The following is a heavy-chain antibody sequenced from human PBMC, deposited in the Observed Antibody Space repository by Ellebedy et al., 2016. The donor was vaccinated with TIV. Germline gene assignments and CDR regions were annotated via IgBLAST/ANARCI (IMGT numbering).Heavy chain of an antibody. CDR2: SRDKANSYTT. CDR1: GFTVSDHY. D-gene: IGHD3-22*01. CDR3: CRVEGGGFYAY. V-gene: IGHV3-72*01. J-gene: IGHJ4*02. Sequence: GESLKISCAASGFTVSDHYMDWVRQPPGKGREWVGRSRDKANSYTTEYAASVKGRFTISRDDSQSSLYLQMNSLKTEDTTLYYCCRVEGGGFYAYWGQGTLVTVSS.